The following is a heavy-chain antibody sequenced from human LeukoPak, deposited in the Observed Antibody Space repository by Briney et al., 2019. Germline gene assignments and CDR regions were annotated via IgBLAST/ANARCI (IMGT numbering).Heavy chain of an antibody. D-gene: IGHD6-13*01. CDR2: ISDSGGS. Sequence: SETLSLTCSVSGGSVSSGISYWGWIRQPPGEGLEWIAYISDSGGSDYNPSLRGRVTISLDTSKNQFSLRLTSVTAADTAVYYGARVPAAGTGPDYWGQGTLVTVSS. CDR3: ARVPAAGTGPDY. J-gene: IGHJ4*02. CDR1: GGSVSSGISY. V-gene: IGHV4-61*01.